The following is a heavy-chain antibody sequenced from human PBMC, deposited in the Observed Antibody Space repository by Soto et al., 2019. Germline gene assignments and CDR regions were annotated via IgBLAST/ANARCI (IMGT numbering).Heavy chain of an antibody. CDR1: NYTFITYG. Sequence: ASVKVSCKASNYTFITYGITWLRQAPGQGLEWVGWITPYNGNTNYGQNFQGRVTMTADTSTSTAYMELGSLTTDDTAVYYCARDTSFYFDYWGQGTRVTAPQ. CDR3: ARDTSFYFDY. J-gene: IGHJ4*02. CDR2: ITPYNGNT. D-gene: IGHD2-2*01. V-gene: IGHV1-18*01.